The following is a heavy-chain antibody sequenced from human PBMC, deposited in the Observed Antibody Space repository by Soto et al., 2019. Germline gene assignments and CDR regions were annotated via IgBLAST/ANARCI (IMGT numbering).Heavy chain of an antibody. CDR3: GRYCTNTKCRGGYYLDL. Sequence: QVLLVQSGAEMKQPGSSVSVSCRASGDSFTNYAFTWVRQAPGQGPEWLGGIILALGTPHYSQRFQGRLTIPADASSSTVYMELGSLRLDDTAVYYCGRYCTNTKCRGGYYLDLWGQGTLLTVSS. D-gene: IGHD2-8*01. J-gene: IGHJ5*02. V-gene: IGHV1-69*01. CDR2: IILALGTP. CDR1: GDSFTNYA.